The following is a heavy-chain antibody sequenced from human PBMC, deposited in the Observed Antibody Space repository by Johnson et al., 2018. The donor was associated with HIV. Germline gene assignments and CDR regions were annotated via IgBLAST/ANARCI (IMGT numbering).Heavy chain of an antibody. CDR3: ALRFNRNAFDI. J-gene: IGHJ3*02. D-gene: IGHD1-14*01. CDR1: GFTFSDYY. V-gene: IGHV3-11*04. CDR2: ISSSGSTI. Sequence: QVKLVESGGGLVKPGGSLRLSCAASGFTFSDYYMSWIRQAPGKGLEWVSYISSSGSTIYYADSVKGRFTVSRDNAKNSLYLQMTSLRAEDTAVYYCALRFNRNAFDIWGQGTMVTVSS.